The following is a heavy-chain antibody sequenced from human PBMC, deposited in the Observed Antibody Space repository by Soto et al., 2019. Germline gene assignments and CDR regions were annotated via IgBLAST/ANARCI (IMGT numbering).Heavy chain of an antibody. D-gene: IGHD2-15*01. CDR3: ARGPRYSCSGGSCYPWFDP. Sequence: QVQLVQSGAEVKKPGASVKVSCKASGYTFTSYAMHWVRQAPGQRLEWMGWINAGNGNTKYSQKFQGRVTITRDTSASTAYMELSSLRSEDTAVYYCARGPRYSCSGGSCYPWFDPWGQGTLVTVSS. J-gene: IGHJ5*02. V-gene: IGHV1-3*01. CDR2: INAGNGNT. CDR1: GYTFTSYA.